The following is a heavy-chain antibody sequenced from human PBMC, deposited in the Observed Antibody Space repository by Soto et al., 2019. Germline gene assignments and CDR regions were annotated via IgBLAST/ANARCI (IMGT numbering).Heavy chain of an antibody. CDR3: ARVSGIVVVPTAKDPHYYYMDV. D-gene: IGHD2-2*01. Sequence: QVQLQESGPGLVKPSQTLSLTCTVSGGSISGGPYYWTWIRQHPGSGLEWIGYIYYTGSTYYNPSLKSRVIMSEDTSNNQLSLKLSSVTAADTAVYFCARVSGIVVVPTAKDPHYYYMDVWGKGTTVTVSS. J-gene: IGHJ6*03. V-gene: IGHV4-31*03. CDR1: GGSISGGPYY. CDR2: IYYTGST.